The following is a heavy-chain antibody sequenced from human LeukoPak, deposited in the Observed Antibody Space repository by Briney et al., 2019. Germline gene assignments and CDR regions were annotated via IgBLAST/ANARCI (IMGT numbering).Heavy chain of an antibody. CDR1: GFTFSSYA. D-gene: IGHD1-26*01. CDR2: ISYDGSNK. Sequence: GGSLRLSCAASGFTFSSYAMHWVRQAPGKGLEWVAVISYDGSNKYYADSVKGRFTISRDNSKNTLYLQMNSLRAEDTAVYYCARRQLQLGAIDYWGQGTLVTVSS. J-gene: IGHJ4*02. CDR3: ARRQLQLGAIDY. V-gene: IGHV3-30*04.